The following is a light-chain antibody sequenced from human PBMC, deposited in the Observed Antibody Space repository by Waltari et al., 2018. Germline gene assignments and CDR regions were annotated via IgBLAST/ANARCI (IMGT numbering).Light chain of an antibody. CDR2: SNN. CDR3: ATWDDTLNGLV. Sequence: QSVLTQPPSASGTPGHRVTISCSGGSSNIGSNAVNWYQQVPGTAPKLLIYSNNQRPSGVPDRFSGSKSGTSASLAISGLQSEDEADYYCATWDDTLNGLVFGTGTKVTV. V-gene: IGLV1-44*01. CDR1: SSNIGSNA. J-gene: IGLJ1*01.